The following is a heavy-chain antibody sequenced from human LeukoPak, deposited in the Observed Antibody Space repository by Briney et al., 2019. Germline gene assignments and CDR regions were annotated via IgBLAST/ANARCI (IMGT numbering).Heavy chain of an antibody. CDR2: IYTSGST. Sequence: SETLSLTCTVSGGSISSNYWSWIRQPAGKGLEWIGRIYTSGSTNYNPSLKSRVTMSVDTSKNQFSLKLSSVTAADTAVYYCARGPFYYDSSGYIFDYWGQGTLVTVSS. V-gene: IGHV4-4*07. CDR1: GGSISSNY. D-gene: IGHD3-22*01. CDR3: ARGPFYYDSSGYIFDY. J-gene: IGHJ4*02.